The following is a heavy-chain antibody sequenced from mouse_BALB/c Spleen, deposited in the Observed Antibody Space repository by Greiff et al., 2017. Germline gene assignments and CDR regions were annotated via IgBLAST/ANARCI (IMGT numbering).Heavy chain of an antibody. CDR2: IDPSDSET. J-gene: IGHJ4*01. V-gene: IGHV1S127*01. Sequence: VQLQQSGPQLVRPGASVKISCKASGYSFTSYWMHWVKQRPGQGLEWIGMIDPSDSETRLNQKFKDKATLTVDKSSSTAYMQLSSPTSEDSAVYYCARAGDYDGNYAMDYWGQGTSVTVSS. D-gene: IGHD2-4*01. CDR3: ARAGDYDGNYAMDY. CDR1: GYSFTSYW.